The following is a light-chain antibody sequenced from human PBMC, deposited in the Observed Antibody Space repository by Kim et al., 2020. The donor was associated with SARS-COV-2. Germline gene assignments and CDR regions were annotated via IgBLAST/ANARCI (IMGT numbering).Light chain of an antibody. CDR2: GAS. Sequence: SNYLAWYQQKPGQAPRLLIYGASTRAPGIADRFSGSGSGTDFTLTISRLEPEDFAVFYCQQYGTSPYTFGQGTKLEI. V-gene: IGKV3-20*01. CDR3: QQYGTSPYT. CDR1: SNY. J-gene: IGKJ2*01.